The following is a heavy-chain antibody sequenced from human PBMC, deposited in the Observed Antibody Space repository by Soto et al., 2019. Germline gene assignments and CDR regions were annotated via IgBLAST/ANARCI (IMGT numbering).Heavy chain of an antibody. CDR1: GFTFSSYW. V-gene: IGHV3-7*04. D-gene: IGHD6-13*01. CDR3: AREGSWSEYQSLKDAFDI. CDR2: IKQDGSEK. J-gene: IGHJ3*02. Sequence: GGSLRLSCAASGFTFSSYWMSWVRQAPGKGLEWVANIKQDGSEKYYVDSVKGRFTISRENAKNSLYLQMNSLRAEDTAVYYCAREGSWSEYQSLKDAFDIWGQGTMVTVSS.